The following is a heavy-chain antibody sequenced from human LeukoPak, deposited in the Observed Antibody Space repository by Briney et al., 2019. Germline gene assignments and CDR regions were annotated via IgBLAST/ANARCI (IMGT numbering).Heavy chain of an antibody. CDR3: ARDQVGAVAGTAEY. CDR1: GFTFSSYA. D-gene: IGHD6-19*01. Sequence: GGSLRLSCAASGFTFSSYAMSWVRQAPGKGLEWVSAISGSGGSTYYADSVKGRFTISRDNSKNTLYLQMNSLRAEDTAVYYCARDQVGAVAGTAEYWGQGTLVTVSS. CDR2: ISGSGGST. V-gene: IGHV3-23*01. J-gene: IGHJ4*02.